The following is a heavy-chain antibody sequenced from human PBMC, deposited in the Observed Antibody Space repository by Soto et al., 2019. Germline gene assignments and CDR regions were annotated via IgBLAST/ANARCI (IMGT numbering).Heavy chain of an antibody. J-gene: IGHJ6*02. CDR3: ARDFTAVAGYYYYGMDV. V-gene: IGHV3-33*01. CDR1: GFTFSSYG. Sequence: GSLRRSCAASGFTFSSYGMHWVRQAPGKGLEWVAVIWYDGSNKYYADSVKGRFTISRDNSKNTLYLQMNSLRAEDTAVYYCARDFTAVAGYYYYGMDVWGQGTTVTVSS. CDR2: IWYDGSNK. D-gene: IGHD6-19*01.